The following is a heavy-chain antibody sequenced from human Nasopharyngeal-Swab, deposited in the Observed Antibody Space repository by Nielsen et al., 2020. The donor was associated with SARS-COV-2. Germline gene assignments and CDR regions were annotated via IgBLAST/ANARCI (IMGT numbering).Heavy chain of an antibody. CDR2: IYYSGST. J-gene: IGHJ6*03. CDR3: ARVGTYYYDSSGHLNYYYYYMDV. Sequence: WIRQPPGKGLEWIGHIYYSGSTNYNPSLKSRVTISVDTSKNQFSLKLSSVTAADTAVYYCARVGTYYYDSSGHLNYYYYYMDVWGKGTTVTVSS. V-gene: IGHV4-59*01. D-gene: IGHD3-22*01.